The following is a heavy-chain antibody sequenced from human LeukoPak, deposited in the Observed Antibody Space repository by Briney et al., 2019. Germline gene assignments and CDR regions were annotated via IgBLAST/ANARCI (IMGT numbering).Heavy chain of an antibody. CDR2: ISGSGGST. J-gene: IGHJ4*02. Sequence: GGSLRLSCAASGFTFSSYAMSWVRQAPGKGLEWVSAISGSGGSTYYADSVKGRFTISRDNSKNTLYLQMNSLRAEDTAVYYCAKDLAEYSGSYTGFDYWGQGTLVTVSS. D-gene: IGHD1-26*01. CDR1: GFTFSSYA. CDR3: AKDLAEYSGSYTGFDY. V-gene: IGHV3-23*01.